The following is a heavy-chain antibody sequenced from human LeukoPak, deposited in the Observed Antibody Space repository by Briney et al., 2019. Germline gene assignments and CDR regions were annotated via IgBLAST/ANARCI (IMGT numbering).Heavy chain of an antibody. V-gene: IGHV4-39*02. Sequence: PSGTLSLTCTVSGGSISSSSYYWGWIRQPPGKGLEWIGSIYYSGSTYYNPSLKSRVTISVDTSKNQFSLKLSSVTAADTAVYYCARDPFTMVRSGSVYWGQGTLVTVSS. CDR2: IYYSGST. CDR1: GGSISSSSYY. CDR3: ARDPFTMVRSGSVY. J-gene: IGHJ4*02. D-gene: IGHD3-10*01.